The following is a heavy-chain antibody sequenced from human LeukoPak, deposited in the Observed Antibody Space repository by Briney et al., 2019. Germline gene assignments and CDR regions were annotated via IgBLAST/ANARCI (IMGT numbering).Heavy chain of an antibody. J-gene: IGHJ4*02. V-gene: IGHV4-34*01. D-gene: IGHD3-16*01. CDR2: IDHGGST. Sequence: SETLSLTCAVYGGSFSDYYWSWIRQPPGKGLEWIGEIDHGGSTNYNPSLKSRVTISVDTSKKQFPLKLTSVTAADTAVYYCARRGLYDYVWGSRSYYFDYWGQGTLVTVSS. CDR3: ARRGLYDYVWGSRSYYFDY. CDR1: GGSFSDYY.